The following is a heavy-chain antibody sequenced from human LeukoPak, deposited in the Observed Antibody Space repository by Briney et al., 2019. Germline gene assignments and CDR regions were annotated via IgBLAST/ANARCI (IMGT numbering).Heavy chain of an antibody. CDR1: GFTFSSYS. D-gene: IGHD3-3*01. CDR3: ARGPEIVLRFLEWLPGNWFDP. V-gene: IGHV3-48*02. J-gene: IGHJ5*02. Sequence: GGSLRLSCAASGFTFSSYSMNWVRQAPGKGLEWVSYISSSSTIYYADSVKGRFTISRDNAKNSLYLQMNSLRDEDTAVYYCARGPEIVLRFLEWLPGNWFDPWGQGTLVTVSS. CDR2: ISSSSTI.